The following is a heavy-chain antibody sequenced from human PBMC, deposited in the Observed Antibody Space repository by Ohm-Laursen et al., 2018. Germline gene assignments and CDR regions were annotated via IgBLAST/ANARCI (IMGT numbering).Heavy chain of an antibody. D-gene: IGHD3-22*01. CDR1: GGSISSYY. Sequence: SETLSLTCTVSGGSISSYYWSWIRQPPGKGLEWIGYIYYSGSTNYNPSLKSRVTISVDTSKNQVSLKLSSVTAADTAVYYCARDGLYYDSRGYTPYFDLWGRGTLVTVSS. J-gene: IGHJ2*01. CDR2: IYYSGST. V-gene: IGHV4-59*01. CDR3: ARDGLYYDSRGYTPYFDL.